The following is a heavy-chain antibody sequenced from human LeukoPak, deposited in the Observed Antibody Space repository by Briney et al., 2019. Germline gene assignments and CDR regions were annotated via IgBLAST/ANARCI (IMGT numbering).Heavy chain of an antibody. CDR2: ISGSGGST. CDR1: GFTFSTYG. D-gene: IGHD6-19*01. CDR3: AKVVAGTIDY. Sequence: PGGSLRLSCAASGFTFSTYGMNWVRQAPGKGLEWVSAISGSGGSTYYADSVKGRITISRDNHKHTLYLQMNSLRAEDTAVYSCAKVVAGTIDYWGQGTLVTVSS. J-gene: IGHJ4*02. V-gene: IGHV3-23*01.